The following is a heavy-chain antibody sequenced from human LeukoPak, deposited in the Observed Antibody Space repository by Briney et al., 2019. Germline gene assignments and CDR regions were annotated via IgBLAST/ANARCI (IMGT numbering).Heavy chain of an antibody. J-gene: IGHJ4*02. CDR1: GVPISSRSYY. CDR3: ARDQTYSGSGIYTYFDY. V-gene: IGHV4-39*02. Sequence: SETLSLTCSVSGVPISSRSYYWGWIRQPPGKGLEWIGSMYFSGTTYYNPSLKSRVTISVDTSKNHFSLKLSSVTAADTAVYYCARDQTYSGSGIYTYFDYWGQGILVTVST. CDR2: MYFSGTT. D-gene: IGHD3-10*01.